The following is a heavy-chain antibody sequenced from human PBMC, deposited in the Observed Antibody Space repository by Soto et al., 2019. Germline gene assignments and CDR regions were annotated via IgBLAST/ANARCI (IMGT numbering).Heavy chain of an antibody. D-gene: IGHD3-10*01. Sequence: GGSLRLSCAASGFTFSSYGMHWVRQAPGKGLEWVAVISYDGSNKYYADSVKGRFTISRDNSKNTLYLQMNSLRAEDTAVYYCAGSRGVDYWGQGTLVTVSS. V-gene: IGHV3-30*03. CDR1: GFTFSSYG. J-gene: IGHJ4*02. CDR3: AGSRGVDY. CDR2: ISYDGSNK.